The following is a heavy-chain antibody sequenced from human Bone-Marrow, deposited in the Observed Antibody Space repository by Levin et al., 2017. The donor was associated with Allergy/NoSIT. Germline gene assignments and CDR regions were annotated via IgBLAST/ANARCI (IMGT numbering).Heavy chain of an antibody. D-gene: IGHD6-6*01. Sequence: GESLKISCAASGFSFKRYAMSWVRQTPGKGLEWVSTITDSGDRAFYADSVKVRFTISRDNSKDTLNLQMNSLRADDTALYYCATIEYSSSDRSFYGLDVWGQGTTVTVS. CDR3: ATIEYSSSDRSFYGLDV. CDR1: GFSFKRYA. CDR2: ITDSGDRA. V-gene: IGHV3-23*01. J-gene: IGHJ6*02.